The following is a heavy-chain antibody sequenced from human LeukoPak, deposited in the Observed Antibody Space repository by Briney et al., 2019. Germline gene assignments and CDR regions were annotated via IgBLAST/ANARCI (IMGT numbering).Heavy chain of an antibody. J-gene: IGHJ4*02. CDR1: GFTFGNYA. V-gene: IGHV3-49*03. CDR3: TRNGGWYADY. CDR2: IRSKAYGGTP. Sequence: GGSLRLSCTASGFTFGNYAMSWFRHAPGKGLEWVGFIRSKAYGGTPEYAASVKGRFTISRDDSKSIVYLQMSSLKIEDTAIYYCTRNGGWYADYWGQGTLVTVPS. D-gene: IGHD6-13*01.